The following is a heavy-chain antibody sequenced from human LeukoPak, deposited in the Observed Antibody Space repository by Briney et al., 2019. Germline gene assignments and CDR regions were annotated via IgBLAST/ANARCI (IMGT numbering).Heavy chain of an antibody. V-gene: IGHV1-69*13. D-gene: IGHD3-22*01. CDR3: AREGTYDSSGYMALTFDY. CDR1: GGTFSSYA. Sequence: GASVKVSCKASGGTFSSYAISWVRQAPGQGLEWMGGIIPIFGTANYAQKFQGRVTITADESTSTAYMELSSLRSEDTAVYYCAREGTYDSSGYMALTFDYWGQGTLLTVSS. CDR2: IIPIFGTA. J-gene: IGHJ4*02.